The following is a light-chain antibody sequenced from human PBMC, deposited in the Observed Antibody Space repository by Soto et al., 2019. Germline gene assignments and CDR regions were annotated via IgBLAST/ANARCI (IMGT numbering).Light chain of an antibody. J-gene: IGKJ1*01. CDR1: QNIYTW. CDR2: KAS. V-gene: IGKV1-5*03. Sequence: DYQVTQSPSTLSASVGDRVTITCRASQNIYTWLAWYQQKPGIAPKLLIHKASTLESGVPSRFSGSGYGTEFTLTISGLQPEDSATYYCQQYERYSKFGQGTKV. CDR3: QQYERYSK.